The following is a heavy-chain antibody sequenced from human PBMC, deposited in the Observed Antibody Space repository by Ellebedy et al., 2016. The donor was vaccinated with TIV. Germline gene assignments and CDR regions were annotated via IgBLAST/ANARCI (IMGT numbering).Heavy chain of an antibody. D-gene: IGHD4-23*01. CDR2: ISSNGGST. J-gene: IGHJ6*02. CDR1: GFTFSSYA. CDR3: ATWTYGGNSGFGYYYYGMDV. V-gene: IGHV3-64*04. Sequence: GESLKISCSASGFTFSSYAMHWVRQAPGKGLEYVSAISSNGGSTYYADSVKGRFTISRDNSKNTLYLQMNSLRAEDTAVYYCATWTYGGNSGFGYYYYGMDVWGQGTTVTVSS.